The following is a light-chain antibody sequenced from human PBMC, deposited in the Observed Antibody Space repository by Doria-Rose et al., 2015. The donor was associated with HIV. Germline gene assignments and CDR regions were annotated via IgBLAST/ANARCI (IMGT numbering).Light chain of an antibody. CDR3: QQYGTSRGT. CDR1: QCVKSSY. CDR2: DAS. J-gene: IGKJ5*01. V-gene: IGKV3-20*01. Sequence: TQSPGTLSLSPGERATLSCRASQCVKSSYLAWYQQKPGQAPRLPIYDASTRATGIPDRFSGSGSGTDFTLTISRLEPEDVAVYYCQQYGTSRGTFGQGTRLEIK.